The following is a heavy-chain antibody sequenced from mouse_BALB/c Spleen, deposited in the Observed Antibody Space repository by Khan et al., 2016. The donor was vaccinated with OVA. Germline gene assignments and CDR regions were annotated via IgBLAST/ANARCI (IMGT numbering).Heavy chain of an antibody. D-gene: IGHD1-2*01. J-gene: IGHJ2*01. CDR3: ARTARIKY. Sequence: EVQLQESGPGLVKPSQSLSLTCTVTGYSITSGYGWNWIRQFPGNKLEWVGYISYSGSTNYNPSLKSRITITRDTSKNQFFLQLNSVTTEDTATYYCARTARIKYWGQGTTLTVSA. CDR1: GYSITSGYG. V-gene: IGHV3-2*02. CDR2: ISYSGST.